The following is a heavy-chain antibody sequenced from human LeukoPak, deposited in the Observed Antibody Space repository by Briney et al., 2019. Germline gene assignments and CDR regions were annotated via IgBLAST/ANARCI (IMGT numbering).Heavy chain of an antibody. D-gene: IGHD5-18*01. CDR2: IKQGGSEK. CDR1: GFTFSDYW. CDR3: ARDQPVGVYSYGYDYFDY. Sequence: QTGGSLRLSCAASGFTFSDYWMSWVRQAPGKGLEWVANIKQGGSEKYYVDSVKGRFTISRDNAKNSLYLQMNSLRAEDTAVYYCARDQPVGVYSYGYDYFDYWGQGTLVTVSS. V-gene: IGHV3-7*01. J-gene: IGHJ4*02.